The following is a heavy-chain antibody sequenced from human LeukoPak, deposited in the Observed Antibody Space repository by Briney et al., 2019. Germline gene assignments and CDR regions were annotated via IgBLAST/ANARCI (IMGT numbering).Heavy chain of an antibody. Sequence: KPSETLSLTCTVAGGSINSYYWSWIRQPPGKGLEWIGEINHSGSTNYNPSLKSRVTISVDTSKNQFSLKLSSVTAADTAVYYCARDYAPWWELHENWFDPWGQGTLVTVSS. D-gene: IGHD1-26*01. CDR1: GGSINSYY. CDR2: INHSGST. V-gene: IGHV4-34*01. J-gene: IGHJ5*02. CDR3: ARDYAPWWELHENWFDP.